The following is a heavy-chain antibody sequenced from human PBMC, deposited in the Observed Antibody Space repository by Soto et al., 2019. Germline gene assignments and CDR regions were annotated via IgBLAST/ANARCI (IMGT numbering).Heavy chain of an antibody. D-gene: IGHD6-6*01. CDR3: ARLSFSSSLGY. Sequence: SXXTLSLTCTVSCGSIISSSYYWGWIRQPRGKGLEWIGXIYYRXSTYYNKSLKXXVTISVDXXKNQFSLKMSSVTAADTAVYYCARLSFSSSLGYWGQGTLVTVSS. CDR2: IYYRXST. CDR1: CGSIISSSYY. V-gene: IGHV4-39*01. J-gene: IGHJ4*02.